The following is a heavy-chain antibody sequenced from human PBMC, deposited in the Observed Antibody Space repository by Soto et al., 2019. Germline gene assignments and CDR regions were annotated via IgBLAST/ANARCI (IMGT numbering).Heavy chain of an antibody. CDR1: GYTFTSYD. CDR2: MNPNSGNT. Sequence: ASVKVSCKASGYTFTSYDINWVRQATGQGLEWMGWMNPNSGNTGYAQKFQGRVTMTRNTSISTAYMELSSLRSEDTAVYYCARSDVVVPAAMRDDAFDIWGQGTMVTVSS. D-gene: IGHD2-2*01. J-gene: IGHJ3*02. V-gene: IGHV1-8*01. CDR3: ARSDVVVPAAMRDDAFDI.